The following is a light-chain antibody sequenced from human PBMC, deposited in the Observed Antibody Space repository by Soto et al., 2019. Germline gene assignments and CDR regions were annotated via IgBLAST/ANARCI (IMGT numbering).Light chain of an antibody. Sequence: QSALTQPPSASGSPGQSVTISCTGTSSDVGGYNYVSWYKQHPGKAHKLMIYEVSKRPSGLPDRLSGSKSGNTASLTVSGLQAEYESDYYCSSYAGSNNLGVFGKGTKLTLL. J-gene: IGLJ3*02. V-gene: IGLV2-8*01. CDR2: EVS. CDR3: SSYAGSNNLGV. CDR1: SSDVGGYNY.